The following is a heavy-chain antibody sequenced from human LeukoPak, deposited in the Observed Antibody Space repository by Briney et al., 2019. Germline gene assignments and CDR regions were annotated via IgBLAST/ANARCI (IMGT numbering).Heavy chain of an antibody. D-gene: IGHD2-21*02. CDR1: GGSFSGYY. V-gene: IGHV4-34*01. CDR3: AIIAYCGGDCYPV. CDR2: INHIGST. J-gene: IGHJ4*02. Sequence: SETLSLTCAVYGGSFSGYYWSWIRQLPGKGLEWIGEINHIGSTNYNPSLKSRVTISVDTSKNQFSLKLSSVTAAVTAVYYCAIIAYCGGDCYPVWGQGTLVTVSS.